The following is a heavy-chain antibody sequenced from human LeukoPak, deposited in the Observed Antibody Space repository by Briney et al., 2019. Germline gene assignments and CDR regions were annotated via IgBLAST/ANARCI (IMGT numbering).Heavy chain of an antibody. CDR3: AREISGDYYGSGSASYGMDV. CDR2: INAGHGNT. J-gene: IGHJ6*04. V-gene: IGHV1-3*01. CDR1: GYTFTSYA. Sequence: ASVKVSCKASGYTFTSYAMHWVRQAPGQRLEWMGWINAGHGNTKYSQKFQGRVTITRDTSASTAYMELSSLRSEDTAVYYCAREISGDYYGSGSASYGMDVWGKGTTVTVSS. D-gene: IGHD3-10*01.